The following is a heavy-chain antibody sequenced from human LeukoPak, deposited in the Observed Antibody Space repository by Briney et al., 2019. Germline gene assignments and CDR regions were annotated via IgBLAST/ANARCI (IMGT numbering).Heavy chain of an antibody. D-gene: IGHD3-22*01. J-gene: IGHJ4*02. V-gene: IGHV4-31*03. Sequence: PSETLSLTCTVSGGSISSGGYYWSWIRQHPGKGLEWIGYIYYSGSTYYNPSLKSRVTMSVDTSKNQFSLKLSSVTAADTAVYYCARAGGYQVYYFDYWGQGTLVTVSS. CDR1: GGSISSGGYY. CDR2: IYYSGST. CDR3: ARAGGYQVYYFDY.